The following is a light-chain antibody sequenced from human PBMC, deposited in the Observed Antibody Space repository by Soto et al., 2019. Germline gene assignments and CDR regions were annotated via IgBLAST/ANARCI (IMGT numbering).Light chain of an antibody. CDR3: QQYSTYPWT. J-gene: IGKJ1*01. CDR1: QTISSW. Sequence: DIQMTQSPSTLSASVGDRVTITCRASQTISSWLAWYQQKPGKAPKVLIYKASSLDSGVPSRFSGSGSATEFTLTISSLQPDDFATYYCQQYSTYPWTFGQGTKVEIK. CDR2: KAS. V-gene: IGKV1-5*03.